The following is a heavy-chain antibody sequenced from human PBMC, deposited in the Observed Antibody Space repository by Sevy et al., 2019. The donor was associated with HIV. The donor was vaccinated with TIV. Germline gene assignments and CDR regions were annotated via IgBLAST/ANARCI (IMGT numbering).Heavy chain of an antibody. D-gene: IGHD6-13*01. CDR3: ATHAGIAAAGRVFDY. CDR2: IRNKADSYTI. CDR1: GFTFSDHY. J-gene: IGHJ4*02. Sequence: GGSLRLSCAASGFTFSDHYMEWVRQAPGKGLEWVGRIRNKADSYTIEYAASVKGRFTISRDYSKNSLYLLMNSLKAEETAVYYWATHAGIAAAGRVFDYWGQGTLVTVSS. V-gene: IGHV3-72*01.